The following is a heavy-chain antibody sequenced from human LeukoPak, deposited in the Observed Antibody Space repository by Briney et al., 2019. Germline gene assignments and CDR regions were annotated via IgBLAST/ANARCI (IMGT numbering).Heavy chain of an antibody. J-gene: IGHJ4*02. Sequence: GGSLRLSCAASGFTFSSYWMSWVRQAPGKGLEWVANIKQDGSEKYYVDSVKGRFTISRDNAKNSLYLQMNSLRAEDTAVYYCARASYNWNYGADYWGQGTLVTVSS. V-gene: IGHV3-7*01. D-gene: IGHD1-7*01. CDR1: GFTFSSYW. CDR2: IKQDGSEK. CDR3: ARASYNWNYGADY.